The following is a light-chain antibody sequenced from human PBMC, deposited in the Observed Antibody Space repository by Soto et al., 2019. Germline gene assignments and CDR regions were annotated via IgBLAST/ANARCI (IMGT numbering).Light chain of an antibody. Sequence: DVVLTQSPLSLPVNFGQPASISCRSSKSLVYSDGNTHLSWFHQRPGQSPRRLIYRVSSRDSGVPDRFSGSGAGTDFTLEISRVEAEDVGIYFCTQGTHWQRTFGQGTKVEVK. CDR1: KSLVYSDGNTH. V-gene: IGKV2-30*01. CDR2: RVS. CDR3: TQGTHWQRT. J-gene: IGKJ1*01.